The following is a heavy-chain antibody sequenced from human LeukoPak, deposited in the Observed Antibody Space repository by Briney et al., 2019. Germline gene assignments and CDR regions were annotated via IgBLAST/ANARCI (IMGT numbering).Heavy chain of an antibody. CDR3: ARAPSGRLGDY. V-gene: IGHV4-59*01. CDR2: IYYSGST. CDR1: GGSISSYY. J-gene: IGHJ4*02. Sequence: SSETLSLTCTVSGGSISSYYWSWLRQPPGKGLEWIGYIYYSGSTNYNPSLKSRVTISVDTSKNQFSLKLSSVTAADTAVCYCARAPSGRLGDYWGQGTLVTVSS.